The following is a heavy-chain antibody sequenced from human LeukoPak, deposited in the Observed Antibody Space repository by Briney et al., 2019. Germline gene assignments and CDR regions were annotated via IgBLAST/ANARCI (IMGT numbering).Heavy chain of an antibody. D-gene: IGHD3-22*01. V-gene: IGHV3-23*01. J-gene: IGHJ4*02. Sequence: PGGSLRLSCAASGFIFSSYAMSWVRQAPGRGLEWVSGISDSGARTYYANSVKGRFTISRDSSKNTLYLQMNSLRAEDTALYYCAKDLEFYNTSGYYSYDYFDYWGQGTLVTVSS. CDR3: AKDLEFYNTSGYYSYDYFDY. CDR1: GFIFSSYA. CDR2: ISDSGART.